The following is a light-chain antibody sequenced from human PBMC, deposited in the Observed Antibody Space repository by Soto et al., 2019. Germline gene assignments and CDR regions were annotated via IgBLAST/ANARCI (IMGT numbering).Light chain of an antibody. CDR1: SSDVGGYDY. V-gene: IGLV2-8*01. CDR3: SSYAGTHIV. CDR2: DVT. Sequence: QSVLTQPPSASGSPGQSVTLSCPGNSSDVGGYDYVSWYQQHPGKAPKPMIYDVTKRPSGVPDRFSGSKSANTASLTVSGLQAEDEADYYCSSYAGTHIVFGTGTKVTVL. J-gene: IGLJ1*01.